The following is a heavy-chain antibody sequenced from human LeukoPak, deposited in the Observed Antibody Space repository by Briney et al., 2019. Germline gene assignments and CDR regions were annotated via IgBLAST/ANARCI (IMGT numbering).Heavy chain of an antibody. V-gene: IGHV3-23*01. CDR1: GFTFSSYA. CDR2: ISGSSGST. J-gene: IGHJ4*02. D-gene: IGHD3-22*01. Sequence: GGSLRLSCAASGFTFSSYAMSWVRQAPGKGLEWVSAISGSSGSTYYADSVKGRFTISRDNSKNTLYLQMNSLRAEDTAVYYCAKDLMIVVAYYFDYWGQGTLVTVSS. CDR3: AKDLMIVVAYYFDY.